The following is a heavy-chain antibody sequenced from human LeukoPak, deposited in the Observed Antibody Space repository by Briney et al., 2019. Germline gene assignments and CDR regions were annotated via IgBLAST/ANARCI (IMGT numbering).Heavy chain of an antibody. CDR1: RGSISNYY. J-gene: IGHJ5*02. D-gene: IGHD3-10*01. Sequence: SETLSLTCTVSRGSISNYYWSWIRQPAGKGLEWIGRIYSSGSTNYNPSPQSRVNMPVDTSTNQPSLNLNSVTSAATAVYYCARLSVLLEGFDPWGQGTLVTVSS. CDR2: IYSSGST. V-gene: IGHV4-4*07. CDR3: ARLSVLLEGFDP.